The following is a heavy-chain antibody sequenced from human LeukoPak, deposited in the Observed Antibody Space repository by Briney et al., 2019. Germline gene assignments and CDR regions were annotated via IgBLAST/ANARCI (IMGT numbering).Heavy chain of an antibody. V-gene: IGHV3-74*01. Sequence: GGSLRLSCAASGFTFSNYWMHWVRQAPGKGLVWVSRSTSGGSSTNYADSVKGRFTISNDNAKSTLSLQMNSLRAEDTAVYYCVRRYCSGGACYIDYWGQGTLVTASS. D-gene: IGHD2-15*01. CDR1: GFTFSNYW. CDR3: VRRYCSGGACYIDY. CDR2: STSGGSST. J-gene: IGHJ4*02.